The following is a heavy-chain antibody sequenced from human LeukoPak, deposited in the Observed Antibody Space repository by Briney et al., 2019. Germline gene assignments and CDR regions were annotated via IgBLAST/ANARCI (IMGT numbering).Heavy chain of an antibody. CDR3: AIGYCSGGSCYSDAFDI. CDR1: GGSFSGYY. Sequence: SETLSLTCVVYGGSFSGYYWSWIRQPPGKGLEWIGEINHSGSTNYNPSLKSRVTISVDTSKNQFSLKLSSVTAADTAVYYCAIGYCSGGSCYSDAFDIWGQGTMVTVSS. V-gene: IGHV4-34*01. D-gene: IGHD2-15*01. J-gene: IGHJ3*02. CDR2: INHSGST.